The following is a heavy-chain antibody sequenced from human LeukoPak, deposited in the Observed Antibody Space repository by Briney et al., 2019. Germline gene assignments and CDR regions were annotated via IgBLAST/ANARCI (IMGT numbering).Heavy chain of an antibody. CDR1: GFTFSSYA. CDR3: AKDRSEYGSGSYYPLDY. Sequence: GGSLRLSCAASGFTFSSYAMSWVLQAPGKGLEWVSAISGSGGSTYYADSVKGRFTISRDNSKNTLYLQMNSLRAEDTAVYYCAKDRSEYGSGSYYPLDYWGQGTLVTVSS. CDR2: ISGSGGST. J-gene: IGHJ4*02. V-gene: IGHV3-23*01. D-gene: IGHD3-10*01.